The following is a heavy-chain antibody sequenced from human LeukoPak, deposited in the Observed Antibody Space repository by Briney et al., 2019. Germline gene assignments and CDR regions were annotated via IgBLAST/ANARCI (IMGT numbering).Heavy chain of an antibody. CDR1: GFAFSNYW. CDR3: ARGGYCSGGSCYSSLTTFDM. V-gene: IGHV3-74*01. Sequence: GVSLRLSCAASGFAFSNYWMHWVRQAPGKGLVWVSCVNSDGSSRSYADSVKGRFTISRDNAKNTLYLQMNSLRAEDTAVYYCARGGYCSGGSCYSSLTTFDMWGQGTMVTVSS. D-gene: IGHD2-15*01. CDR2: VNSDGSSR. J-gene: IGHJ3*02.